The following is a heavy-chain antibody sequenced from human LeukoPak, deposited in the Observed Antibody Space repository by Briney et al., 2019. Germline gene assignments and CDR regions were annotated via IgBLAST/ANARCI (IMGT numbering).Heavy chain of an antibody. CDR3: ASHRGYYGAYVY. CDR2: IKEDGSEK. V-gene: IGHV3-7*01. CDR1: GFPFNSYW. Sequence: PGGSLRLSCAASGFPFNSYWMTWVRQAPGKGLEWVANIKEDGSEKYYVDSVKGRFAISRDNAKNSLFLQMNALRADDTAVYYCASHRGYYGAYVYWGQGTLVTVSS. D-gene: IGHD4-17*01. J-gene: IGHJ4*02.